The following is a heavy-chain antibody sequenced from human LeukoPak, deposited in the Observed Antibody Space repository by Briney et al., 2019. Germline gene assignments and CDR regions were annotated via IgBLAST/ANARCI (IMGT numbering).Heavy chain of an antibody. CDR1: GFTSSSYA. J-gene: IGHJ6*02. CDR2: ISGSGGST. Sequence: GGSLRLSCAASGFTSSSYAMSWVRQAPGKGLEWVSAISGSGGSTYYADSVKGRFTISRDNSKNTLYLQMNSLRAEDTAVYYCASETGSGGSSGYGMDVWGQGTTVTVSS. V-gene: IGHV3-23*01. CDR3: ASETGSGGSSGYGMDV. D-gene: IGHD2-15*01.